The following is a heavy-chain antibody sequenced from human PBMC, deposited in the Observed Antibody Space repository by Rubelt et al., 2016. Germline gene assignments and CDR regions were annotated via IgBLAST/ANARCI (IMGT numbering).Heavy chain of an antibody. Sequence: QLQLQESGPGLVKPSETLSLTCTVSGGSISSSSYYWGWIRQPPGKGLEWIGSIYYSGSTYYNPSLKSRVTISVDTSKNQFSLKLSSVTAADTAVYYCARHAITQQLAIYYFDYWGQGTLVTVSS. D-gene: IGHD6-13*01. CDR3: ARHAITQQLAIYYFDY. V-gene: IGHV4-39*01. J-gene: IGHJ4*02. CDR1: GGSISSSSYY. CDR2: IYYSGST.